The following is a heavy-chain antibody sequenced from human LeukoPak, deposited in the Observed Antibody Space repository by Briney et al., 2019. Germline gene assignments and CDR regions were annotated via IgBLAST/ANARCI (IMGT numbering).Heavy chain of an antibody. CDR3: ARKQVFDY. D-gene: IGHD6-13*01. CDR2: IYYSGST. V-gene: IGHV4-59*01. J-gene: IGHJ4*02. Sequence: PSETLSLTCTVSGGSISSYYWSWIRQPPGKRLEWIGHIYYSGSTNYNPSLKSRVTISVDTSKNQFSLKLSSVTAADTAVYYCARKQVFDYWGQGTLVTVSS. CDR1: GGSISSYY.